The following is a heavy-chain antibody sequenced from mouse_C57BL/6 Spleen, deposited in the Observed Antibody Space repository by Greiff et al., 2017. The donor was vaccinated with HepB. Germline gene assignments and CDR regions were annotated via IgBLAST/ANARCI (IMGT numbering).Heavy chain of an antibody. D-gene: IGHD1-1*01. Sequence: QVQLQQPGAELVKPGASVKLSCKASGYTFTSYWMHWVKQRPGQGLEWIGMIHPNSGSTNYNEKFKSKATLTVDKSSSTAYMQLSSLTSEDSAVDYGARSGITTGGFAYWGQGTLVTVSA. CDR1: GYTFTSYW. CDR2: IHPNSGST. CDR3: ARSGITTGGFAY. V-gene: IGHV1-64*01. J-gene: IGHJ3*01.